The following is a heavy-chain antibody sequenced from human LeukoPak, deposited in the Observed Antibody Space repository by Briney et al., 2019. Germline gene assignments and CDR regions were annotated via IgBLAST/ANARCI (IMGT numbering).Heavy chain of an antibody. CDR1: GYNVTELS. CDR3: AIGGYMDI. V-gene: IGHV1-24*01. CDR2: FDPDDVGR. D-gene: IGHD3-10*01. Sequence: AAVKVSCKFSGYNVTELSLHWVRQAPGKGLEWMGCFDPDDVGRFYAQKFQGRVTLTEDTTTDTGYMELSNLRSEDTAVYYCAIGGYMDIWGQGTTVTVSS. J-gene: IGHJ6*03.